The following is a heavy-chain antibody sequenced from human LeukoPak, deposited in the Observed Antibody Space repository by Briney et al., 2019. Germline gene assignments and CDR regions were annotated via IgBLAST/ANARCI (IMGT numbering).Heavy chain of an antibody. D-gene: IGHD6-13*01. J-gene: IGHJ5*02. CDR1: GGTFSSYA. V-gene: IGHV1-69*05. CDR2: IIPIFGTA. CDR3: ARFQLVEKNWFDP. Sequence: SVKVSCKASGGTFSSYAISWVRQAPGQGLEWMGGIIPIFGTANYAQRLQGRVTLTTDTSTNTAYMELRSLRSDDTAVYYCARFQLVEKNWFDPWGQGTLVTVSS.